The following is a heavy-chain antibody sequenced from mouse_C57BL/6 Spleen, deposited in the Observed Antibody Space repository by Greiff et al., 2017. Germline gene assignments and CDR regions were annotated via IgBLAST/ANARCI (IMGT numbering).Heavy chain of an antibody. CDR2: INPSTGGT. Sequence: VQLQQSGPELVKPGASVKISCKASGYSFTGYYMNWVKQSPEKSLEWIGEINPSTGGTTYNQKFKAKATLTVDKSSSTAYMQLKSLTSEDSAVYYCAMIYYDYGGYFDYWGQGTTLAVSS. CDR1: GYSFTGYY. J-gene: IGHJ2*01. D-gene: IGHD2-4*01. CDR3: AMIYYDYGGYFDY. V-gene: IGHV1-42*01.